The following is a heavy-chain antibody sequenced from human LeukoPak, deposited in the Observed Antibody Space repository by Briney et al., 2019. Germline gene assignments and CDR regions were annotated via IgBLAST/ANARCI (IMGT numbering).Heavy chain of an antibody. D-gene: IGHD3-22*01. Sequence: GGSLRLSCAASGLTLSEYYMSGIRRATGKGLEWVSYISRSNSYINYAHSVKGRFYAGSVKGRFTISRDNAKNSLYLQMNRLRAEDTAVYYCASLTYYFDSSGYYPGYFQHWGQGTLVTVSS. CDR2: ISRSNSYI. V-gene: IGHV3-11*03. J-gene: IGHJ1*01. CDR3: ASLTYYFDSSGYYPGYFQH. CDR1: GLTLSEYY.